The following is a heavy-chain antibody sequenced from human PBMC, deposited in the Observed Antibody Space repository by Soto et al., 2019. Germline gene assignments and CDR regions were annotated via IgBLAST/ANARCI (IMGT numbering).Heavy chain of an antibody. CDR2: ISAYNGNT. V-gene: IGHV1-18*01. J-gene: IGHJ4*02. Sequence: VASVKVSCKASGYTFTSYGISWVRQAPGQGLEWMGWISAYNGNTNYARKLQGRVTMTTDTSTSTAYMELRSLRSDDTAVYYCARAGQQLVTADFDYWGQGTLVTVSS. D-gene: IGHD6-13*01. CDR1: GYTFTSYG. CDR3: ARAGQQLVTADFDY.